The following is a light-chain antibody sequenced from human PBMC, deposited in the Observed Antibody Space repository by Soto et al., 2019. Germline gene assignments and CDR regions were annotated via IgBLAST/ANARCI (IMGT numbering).Light chain of an antibody. CDR3: AAWDDSLSGYV. Sequence: QSVLTQPPSASGTPGQRVTISCSGSSSNIGSNYVYWYQQLPGTAPKLLIYMNNQRPSGGPDRFSGSKSGTSAALAISGLRSEDEADYYCAAWDDSLSGYVFGTGTKLTVL. V-gene: IGLV1-47*01. CDR2: MNN. CDR1: SSNIGSNY. J-gene: IGLJ1*01.